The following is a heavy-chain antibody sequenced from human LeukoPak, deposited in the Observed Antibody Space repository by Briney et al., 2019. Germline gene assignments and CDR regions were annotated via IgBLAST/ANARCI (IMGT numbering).Heavy chain of an antibody. D-gene: IGHD4/OR15-4a*01. CDR1: GGPISRYY. V-gene: IGHV4-59*01. CDR2: IHYSGTT. J-gene: IGHJ6*02. CDR3: AREDPQTKVPEGVYI. Sequence: WGTQSLTCTVSGGPISRYYWSWIRQPPGKGLEGIGYIHYSGTTKYNPSLKSRVTVSVDTSTNQFTLKLNYVTAADTAVYYCAREDPQTKVPEGVYIWGQGTTVTVSS.